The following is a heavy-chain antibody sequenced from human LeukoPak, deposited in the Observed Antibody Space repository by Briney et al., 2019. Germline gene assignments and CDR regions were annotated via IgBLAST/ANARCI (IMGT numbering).Heavy chain of an antibody. V-gene: IGHV3-23*01. CDR2: ISGSGDNT. CDR1: GVTFSGFA. CDR3: AKMKGHPLPKYYMDV. D-gene: IGHD1-26*01. J-gene: IGHJ6*01. Sequence: RGSLRLSCAASGVTFSGFAMSWGRRTPGKGREWVSGISGSGDNTPYADSVKGRFTISRDNSKNTLYLEMNSLRAEDTAIYYCAKMKGHPLPKYYMDVWGQGTTVTVSS.